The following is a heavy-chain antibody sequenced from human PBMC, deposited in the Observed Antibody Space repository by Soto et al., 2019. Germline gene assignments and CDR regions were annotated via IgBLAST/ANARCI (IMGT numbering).Heavy chain of an antibody. V-gene: IGHV4-59*01. CDR1: GASLSTYY. Sequence: QVQLQESGPGLVKPSETLSLTCTVSGASLSTYYWSWIRQPPGKGLEWIGYIYYSGSTEYNPSLKSRVTISVDTSKSQFSLKLSSVTAVDTAVYYCAGETGLTSTYDYWGQGTLVTVSS. J-gene: IGHJ4*02. D-gene: IGHD2-2*01. CDR3: AGETGLTSTYDY. CDR2: IYYSGST.